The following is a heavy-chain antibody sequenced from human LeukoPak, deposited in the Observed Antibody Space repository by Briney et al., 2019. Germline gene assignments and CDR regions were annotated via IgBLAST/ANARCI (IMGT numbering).Heavy chain of an antibody. CDR2: IKQDGSQR. Sequence: GGSLRLSCAASGFAFTTSWLSWVRQAPGKGLEWVANIKQDGSQRFYVDSVKGRFTISRDNSKNTLYLQMNSLRVEDTAVYYCAKPVESGGWYGDFGYWGQGTLVTVSS. D-gene: IGHD6-19*01. CDR1: GFAFTTSW. V-gene: IGHV3-7*03. CDR3: AKPVESGGWYGDFGY. J-gene: IGHJ4*02.